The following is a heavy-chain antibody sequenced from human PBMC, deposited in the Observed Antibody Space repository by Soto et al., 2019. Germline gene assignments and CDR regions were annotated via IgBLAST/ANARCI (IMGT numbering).Heavy chain of an antibody. Sequence: GESLKISCKGSGYSFTSYWIGWVRQMPGKGLLWMGIIYFVVSDIRYSPSFQGHVIISFVKFIIIAFLQWSSLKASDFSMYYCARRFSSGWYAFDIWGQGTMVTVSS. CDR2: IYFVVSDI. D-gene: IGHD6-19*01. CDR1: GYSFTSYW. CDR3: ARRFSSGWYAFDI. J-gene: IGHJ3*02. V-gene: IGHV5-51*01.